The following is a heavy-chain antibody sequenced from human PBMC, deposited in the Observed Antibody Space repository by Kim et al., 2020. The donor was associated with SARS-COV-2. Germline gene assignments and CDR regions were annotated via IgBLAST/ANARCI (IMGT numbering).Heavy chain of an antibody. CDR2: ISVSSAFI. V-gene: IGHV3-11*05. Sequence: GGSLRLSCAASGFTFTDYYMSWIRQAPGRGLEWISYISVSSAFINYADSVKGRFIISRDNAKNLVSLQINSLRAEDSGIYYCARAVASDSYGYRNDDYDDGVGGDYPCYFYWGGQGALVTVSS. D-gene: IGHD5-18*01. CDR3: ARAVASDSYGYRNDDYDDGVGGDYPCYFYW. J-gene: IGHJ4*02. CDR1: GFTFTDYY.